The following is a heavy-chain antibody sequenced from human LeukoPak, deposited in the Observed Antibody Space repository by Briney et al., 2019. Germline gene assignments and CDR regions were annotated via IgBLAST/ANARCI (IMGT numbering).Heavy chain of an antibody. V-gene: IGHV3-9*01. J-gene: IGHJ6*04. CDR2: ISWNSGSK. CDR3: AELGITMIGGV. CDR1: GFTFDDYA. Sequence: GRSLRLSCAASGFTFDDYAMHWVRQPPGKGLEWVSGISWNSGSKVYADSVKGRFTISRDNAKNSLYLQMNSLRAEDTAVYYCAELGITMIGGVGGKGTTVTISS. D-gene: IGHD3-10*02.